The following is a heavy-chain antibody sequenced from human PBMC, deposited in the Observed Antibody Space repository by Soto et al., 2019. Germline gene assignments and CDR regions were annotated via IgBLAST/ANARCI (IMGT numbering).Heavy chain of an antibody. Sequence: LSLTCTVSGGSLGSYYWIWMGHPPVKGLEWIGYVFYTGRANYNASLKSRVSISLDTSNYQFSLKLSSVTAADTAVYYCARDGDGRMTTNPYYYNGMDVWGPGTTVTVSS. V-gene: IGHV4-59*01. J-gene: IGHJ6*02. D-gene: IGHD4-4*01. CDR2: VFYTGRA. CDR1: GGSLGSYY. CDR3: ARDGDGRMTTNPYYYNGMDV.